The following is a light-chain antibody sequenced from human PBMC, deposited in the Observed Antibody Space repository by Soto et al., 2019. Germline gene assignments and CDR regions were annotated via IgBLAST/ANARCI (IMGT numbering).Light chain of an antibody. CDR1: QTISSW. CDR3: QQYGSSGT. J-gene: IGKJ1*01. V-gene: IGKV1-5*03. Sequence: DIQMTQSPSILSGSVGDRVTITCRASQTISSWLAWYQQKPGKAPKLLIYKASTLEAGVPSRFSGSGSGTDFTLTISRLEPEDFAVYYCQQYGSSGTFGQGTKV. CDR2: KAS.